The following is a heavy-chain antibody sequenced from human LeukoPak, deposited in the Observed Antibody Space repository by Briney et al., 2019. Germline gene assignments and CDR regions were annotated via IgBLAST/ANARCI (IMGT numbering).Heavy chain of an antibody. D-gene: IGHD4-17*01. Sequence: SETLSLTCAVYGGSFSGYYWSWIRQPPGKGLEWIGYIYYSGSTYYNPSLKSRVTISVDTSKNQFSLKLSSVTAADTAVYYCARGNRSYGDYIFDYWGQGTLVTVSS. V-gene: IGHV4-30-4*08. CDR2: IYYSGST. J-gene: IGHJ4*02. CDR3: ARGNRSYGDYIFDY. CDR1: GGSFSGYY.